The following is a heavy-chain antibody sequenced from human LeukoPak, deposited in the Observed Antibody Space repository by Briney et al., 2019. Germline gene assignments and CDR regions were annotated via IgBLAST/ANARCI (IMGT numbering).Heavy chain of an antibody. CDR1: GYTFTSYG. Sequence: ASVKVSCNASGYTFTSYGNSWVRRAPGQGLEWMGWISAYNGNTNYAQKLQGRVTMTTDTSTSTAYMELRSLRADDTAVYYCARDFSRVVVAATDYFDYWGQGTLVTVSS. CDR2: ISAYNGNT. V-gene: IGHV1-18*01. J-gene: IGHJ4*02. D-gene: IGHD2-15*01. CDR3: ARDFSRVVVAATDYFDY.